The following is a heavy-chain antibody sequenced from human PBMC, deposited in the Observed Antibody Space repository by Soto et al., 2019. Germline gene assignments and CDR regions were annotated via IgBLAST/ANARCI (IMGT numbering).Heavy chain of an antibody. J-gene: IGHJ4*02. CDR1: GNSISTTNW. CDR3: ARDVGYHYDGSPSGQFDF. V-gene: IGHV4-4*02. CDR2: IYHSGRT. Sequence: PSGTLSLTCAGSGNSISTTNWWSWVRQSPGKGLEWIGEIYHSGRTNYNPSLKSRVTISVDKSKNQFSLKLSSVTAADTAVYYCARDVGYHYDGSPSGQFDFRGKGPRFPVSS. D-gene: IGHD3-22*01.